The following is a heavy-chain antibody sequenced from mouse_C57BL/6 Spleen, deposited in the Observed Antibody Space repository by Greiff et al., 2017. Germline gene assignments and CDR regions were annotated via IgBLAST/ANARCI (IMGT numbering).Heavy chain of an antibody. D-gene: IGHD2-4*01. Sequence: VQLQQSGAELVKPGASVKISCKASGYAFSSYWMNWVKQRPGTGLEWIGQIYPGDGDTNYNGKFKGKATLTADKSSSTAYMQLSSLTSEDSAVYFCAKGYDYDGAMDYWGQGTSVTVSS. CDR3: AKGYDYDGAMDY. V-gene: IGHV1-80*01. J-gene: IGHJ4*01. CDR1: GYAFSSYW. CDR2: IYPGDGDT.